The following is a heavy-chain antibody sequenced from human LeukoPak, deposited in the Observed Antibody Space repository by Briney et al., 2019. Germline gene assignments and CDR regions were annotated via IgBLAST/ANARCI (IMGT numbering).Heavy chain of an antibody. CDR1: GGSFSGYY. CDR3: ARVKGFGELDWFDP. CDR2: IYYSGST. J-gene: IGHJ5*02. Sequence: PSETLSLTCAVYGGSFSGYYWSWIRQPPGKGLEWIGYIYYSGSTNYNPSLKSRVTISVDTSKNQFSLKLSSVTAADTAVYYCARVKGFGELDWFDPWGQGTLVTVSS. V-gene: IGHV4-59*01. D-gene: IGHD3-10*01.